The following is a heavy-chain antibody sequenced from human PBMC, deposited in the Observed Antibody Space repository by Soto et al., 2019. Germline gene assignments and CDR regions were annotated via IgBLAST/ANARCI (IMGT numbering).Heavy chain of an antibody. Sequence: PSETLSLTCTVSGGSISSYYWSWIRQPPGKGLEWIGYIYYSGSTNYNPSLKSRVTISADTSKNQFSLKLSSVTAADTAVYYCARRLVWSGSNWFDPWGQGTLVTVSS. CDR2: IYYSGST. D-gene: IGHD3-3*01. CDR1: GGSISSYY. V-gene: IGHV4-59*01. J-gene: IGHJ5*02. CDR3: ARRLVWSGSNWFDP.